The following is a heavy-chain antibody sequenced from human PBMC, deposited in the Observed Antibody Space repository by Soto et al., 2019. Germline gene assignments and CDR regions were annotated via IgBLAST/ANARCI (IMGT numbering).Heavy chain of an antibody. CDR2: IYYSGST. CDR1: GGSIISSSYS. V-gene: IGHV4-39*01. CDR3: ATRQAYSSRGRFDP. D-gene: IGHD4-4*01. Sequence: SESLSLTCTVSGGSIISSSYSWVWIRQPQGKGLEWIGSIYYSGSTYYNPSLKSRATISVDTSKNQFSLKLSSVTAADTAAYYFATRQAYSSRGRFDPRGQGTRSIVSS. J-gene: IGHJ5*02.